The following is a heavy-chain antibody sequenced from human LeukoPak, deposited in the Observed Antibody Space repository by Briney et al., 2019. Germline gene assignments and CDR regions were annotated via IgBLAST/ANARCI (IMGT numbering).Heavy chain of an antibody. D-gene: IGHD3-9*01. CDR1: GFTISSYA. CDR3: AKDPQYYDILTGYPAFDY. J-gene: IGHJ4*02. Sequence: GGSLRLSCAASGFTISSYAMSWVRQAPGKGLEWVSAISGSGGSTYYADSVKGRFTISRDNSKNTLYLQMNSLRAEDTAVYYCAKDPQYYDILTGYPAFDYWGQGTLVTVSS. V-gene: IGHV3-23*01. CDR2: ISGSGGST.